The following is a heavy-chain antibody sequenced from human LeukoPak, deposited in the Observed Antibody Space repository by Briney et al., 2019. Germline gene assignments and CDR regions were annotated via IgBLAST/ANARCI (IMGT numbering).Heavy chain of an antibody. Sequence: SETLSLTCTVSGGSISNYYWSWIRQPPGKGLEWIGYIYHDGSSNYNPSLKSRVTISLDTSKNRFSLKLSSVTAADTAMYYCARESTTVAGTFDYWGQGTLVTVSS. CDR3: ARESTTVAGTFDY. D-gene: IGHD6-19*01. CDR2: IYHDGSS. CDR1: GGSISNYY. J-gene: IGHJ4*02. V-gene: IGHV4-59*12.